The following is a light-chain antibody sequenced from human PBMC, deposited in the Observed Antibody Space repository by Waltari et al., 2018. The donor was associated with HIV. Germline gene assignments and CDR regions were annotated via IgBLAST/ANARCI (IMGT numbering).Light chain of an antibody. CDR1: SSDVGRYNL. J-gene: IGLJ2*01. CDR3: CSYAGSSTSYVV. Sequence: QSALTQPASVSGSPGQSITISCTGTSSDVGRYNLVTWYQQHPGKAPKLMIYEGSKRPSGVSNRFSGSKSGNTASLTISGLQAEDEADYYCCSYAGSSTSYVVFGGGTRLTVL. CDR2: EGS. V-gene: IGLV2-23*01.